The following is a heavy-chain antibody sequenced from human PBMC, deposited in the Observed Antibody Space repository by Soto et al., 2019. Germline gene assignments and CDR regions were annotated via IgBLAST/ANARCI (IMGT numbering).Heavy chain of an antibody. CDR2: ISAYNGNT. D-gene: IGHD4-4*01. V-gene: IGHV1-18*01. CDR1: GYTFTSYG. J-gene: IGHJ4*02. Sequence: ASVKVSCKASGYTFTSYGISWVRQAPGQGLEWMGWISAYNGNTNYAQKLQGRVTMTTDTSTSTAYMELSSLRSEDTAVYYCARDGTTVTTTQHWGQGTLVTVSS. CDR3: ARDGTTVTTTQH.